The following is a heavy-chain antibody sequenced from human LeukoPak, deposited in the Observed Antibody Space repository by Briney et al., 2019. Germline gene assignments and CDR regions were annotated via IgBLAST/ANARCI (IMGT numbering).Heavy chain of an antibody. V-gene: IGHV3-64*04. CDR3: AGRVTGYSSGYVY. Sequence: GGSLRLSCSASGFPFNTYAIHWVRQAPGKGLEYVAGISSNGDNTDFADSAKGRFTISRDNSENTVYLQMNNLRAEDTALYYCAGRVTGYSSGYVYWGQGTLVTVSS. D-gene: IGHD5-18*01. CDR1: GFPFNTYA. CDR2: ISSNGDNT. J-gene: IGHJ4*02.